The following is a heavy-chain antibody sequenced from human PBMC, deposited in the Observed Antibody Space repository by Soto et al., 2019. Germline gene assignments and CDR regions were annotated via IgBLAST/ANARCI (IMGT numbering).Heavy chain of an antibody. J-gene: IGHJ4*02. D-gene: IGHD3-22*01. Sequence: SETLSLTCTVSGGCISSYYWSWIRQPPGKGLEWIGYIYYSGSTNYNPSLKSRVTISVDTSKNQFSLKLSSVTAADTAVYYCAKDTYYHDSSGYYVFDSWGQGTLVTVSS. CDR1: GGCISSYY. CDR3: AKDTYYHDSSGYYVFDS. CDR2: IYYSGST. V-gene: IGHV4-59*01.